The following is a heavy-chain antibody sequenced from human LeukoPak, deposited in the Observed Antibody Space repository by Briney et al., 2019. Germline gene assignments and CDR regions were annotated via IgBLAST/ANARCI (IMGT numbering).Heavy chain of an antibody. D-gene: IGHD1-26*01. CDR3: ARDRRGAYWFDP. Sequence: PGGALRLSCAASGFTFSSYSMNWVRQAPGKGLEWVSSISSGSSYIYYADSVKGRFAISRDNAKNSLYLQMNSLRAEDTAVYYCARDRRGAYWFDPWGQGTLVTVSS. J-gene: IGHJ5*02. V-gene: IGHV3-21*01. CDR2: ISSGSSYI. CDR1: GFTFSSYS.